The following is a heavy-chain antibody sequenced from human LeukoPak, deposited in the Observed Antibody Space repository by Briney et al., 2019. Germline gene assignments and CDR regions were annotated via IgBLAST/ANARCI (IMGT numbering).Heavy chain of an antibody. V-gene: IGHV1-46*01. CDR3: ARAHYASSNIKVPFDV. D-gene: IGHD3-22*01. J-gene: IGHJ6*04. Sequence: ASMKVSCKASGYTFTNYYMHWVRQAPGQGLEWMGVIDPSAGSTTYAQKFQGRVTMTRDTATSTVYMELSSLRSDDTAVYYCARAHYASSNIKVPFDVWGKGTTVTVSS. CDR1: GYTFTNYY. CDR2: IDPSAGST.